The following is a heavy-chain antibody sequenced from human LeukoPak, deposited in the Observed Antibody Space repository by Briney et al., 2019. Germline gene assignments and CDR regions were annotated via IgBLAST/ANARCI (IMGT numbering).Heavy chain of an antibody. CDR2: IKQDGGEK. Sequence: GRSLRLSCAASGFTFSSYWMSWVRQAPGKGLEWVANIKQDGGEKYYVDSVKGRFTISRDNAKNSLYLQMNSLRAEDTAVYYCVRIGMNTFGGVNVFYFYYLGQGTPVNVSS. J-gene: IGHJ4*02. CDR1: GFTFSSYW. CDR3: VRIGMNTFGGVNVFYFYY. D-gene: IGHD3-16*02. V-gene: IGHV3-7*01.